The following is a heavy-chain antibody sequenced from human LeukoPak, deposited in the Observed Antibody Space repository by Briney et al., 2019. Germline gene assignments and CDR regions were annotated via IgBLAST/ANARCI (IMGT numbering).Heavy chain of an antibody. Sequence: GGSQRLSCAASGFTFSSYAMSWVRQAPGKGLEWVSYIRSSGSTIYYADSVKGRFTISRDNAKNSLYLQMNSLRAEDTAVYYCARGGDYDILTGRDYYFDYWGQGTLVTVSS. CDR1: GFTFSSYA. CDR2: IRSSGSTI. J-gene: IGHJ4*02. V-gene: IGHV3-48*04. CDR3: ARGGDYDILTGRDYYFDY. D-gene: IGHD3-9*01.